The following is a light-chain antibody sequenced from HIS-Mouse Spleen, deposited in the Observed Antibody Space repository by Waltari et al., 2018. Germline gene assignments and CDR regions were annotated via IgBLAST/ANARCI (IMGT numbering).Light chain of an antibody. Sequence: DIQLTQSPSFLSASVGHRVTTPCRSSQGISSYLALYQQKPGKAPKLLIYAASTLQSGVPSRFSGSGSGTEFTLTISSLQPEDFATYYCQQLNSYPPTFGQGTKVEIK. V-gene: IGKV1-9*01. CDR1: QGISSY. CDR3: QQLNSYPPT. CDR2: AAS. J-gene: IGKJ1*01.